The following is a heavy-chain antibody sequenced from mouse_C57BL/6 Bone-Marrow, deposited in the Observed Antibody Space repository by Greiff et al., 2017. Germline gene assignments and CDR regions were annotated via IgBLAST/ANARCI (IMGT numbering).Heavy chain of an antibody. J-gene: IGHJ3*01. D-gene: IGHD3-3*01. Sequence: QVQLQQPGAELVKPGASVKLSCKASGYTFTSYWMQWVKQRPGQGLEWIGEIDPSDSYTNYNQKFKGKATLTVDTSSSTAYMQLSSLTSEDSAVYYCARAVAAWFAYWGQGTLVTVSA. CDR1: GYTFTSYW. V-gene: IGHV1-50*01. CDR3: ARAVAAWFAY. CDR2: IDPSDSYT.